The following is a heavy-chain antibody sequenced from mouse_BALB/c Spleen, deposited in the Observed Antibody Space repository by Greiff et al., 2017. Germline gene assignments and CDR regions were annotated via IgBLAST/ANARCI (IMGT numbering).Heavy chain of an antibody. Sequence: EVMLVESGGGLVKPGGSLKLSCAASGFTFSSYAMSWVRQSPEKRLEWVAEISSGGSYTYYPDTVTGRFTISRDNAKNTLYLEMSSLRSEDTAMYYCARAHYQEAWFAYWGQGTLVTVSA. CDR2: ISSGGSYT. CDR1: GFTFSSYA. V-gene: IGHV5-9-4*01. D-gene: IGHD1-2*01. J-gene: IGHJ3*01. CDR3: ARAHYQEAWFAY.